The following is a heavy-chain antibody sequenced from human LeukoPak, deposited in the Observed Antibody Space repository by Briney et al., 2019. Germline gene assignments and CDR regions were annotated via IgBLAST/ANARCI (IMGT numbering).Heavy chain of an antibody. CDR1: GDSVSSNSAA. CDR3: ARVSIAVAGRGFDP. D-gene: IGHD6-19*01. Sequence: PSQTLSLTCALSGDSVSSNSAAWNWLRQSPSRGLEWLGRTYYRSKWYNDYAVSVKSRITINPDTSKNQFSLQLNSVTPEDAAVYYCARVSIAVAGRGFDPWGQGTLVTVSS. J-gene: IGHJ5*02. CDR2: TYYRSKWYN. V-gene: IGHV6-1*01.